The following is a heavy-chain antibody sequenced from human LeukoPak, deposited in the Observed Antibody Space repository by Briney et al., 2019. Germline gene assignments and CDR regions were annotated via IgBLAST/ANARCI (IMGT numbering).Heavy chain of an antibody. Sequence: PGGSLRLSCAASGFTFSSYSLNWVRQAPGKGLEWVSSIRFTGSYIYYADSVKGRFTISRDDAKNLLSLQMISLRVEDTAVYYCARDGLLGYFDYWGQGTLVTVSS. CDR3: ARDGLLGYFDY. V-gene: IGHV3-21*01. D-gene: IGHD3-16*01. J-gene: IGHJ4*02. CDR1: GFTFSSYS. CDR2: IRFTGSYI.